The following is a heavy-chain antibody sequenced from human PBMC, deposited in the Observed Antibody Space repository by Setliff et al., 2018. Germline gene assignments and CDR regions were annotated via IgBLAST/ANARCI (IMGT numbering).Heavy chain of an antibody. V-gene: IGHV4-61*09. Sequence: PSETLSLTCTVSGDSISSRRNYWGWFRQPAGKELEWIGQIYTSWSTNYNPSLKSRVTISLDTSNNQFSLKLTSVTAADTAVYYCARDGGDGYGVDAYAGGGFDIWGQGTMVTVSS. CDR2: IYTSWST. CDR3: ARDGGDGYGVDAYAGGGFDI. D-gene: IGHD4-17*01. J-gene: IGHJ3*02. CDR1: GDSISSRRNY.